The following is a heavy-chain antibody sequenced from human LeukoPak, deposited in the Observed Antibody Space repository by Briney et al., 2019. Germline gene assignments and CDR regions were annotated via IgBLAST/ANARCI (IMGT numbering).Heavy chain of an antibody. D-gene: IGHD2-2*01. CDR2: INPGESDT. CDR1: GYRFTSYW. Sequence: GESLKISCKGSGYRFTSYWIGWVRQMPGKGLEWMGIINPGESDTRYSPSFQGQVTISADKSISTAYLQWSSLKASDTAMYYCARHPDCTRTSCYVDYYGMDVWGQGTTVTASS. CDR3: ARHPDCTRTSCYVDYYGMDV. J-gene: IGHJ6*02. V-gene: IGHV5-51*01.